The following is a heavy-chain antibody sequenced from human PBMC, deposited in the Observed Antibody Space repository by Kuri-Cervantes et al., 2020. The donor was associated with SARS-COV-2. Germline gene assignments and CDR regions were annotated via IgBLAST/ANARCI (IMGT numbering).Heavy chain of an antibody. V-gene: IGHV3-21*01. D-gene: IGHD6-19*01. J-gene: IGHJ4*02. CDR3: ARDGAGFDY. CDR1: GFTFCSYA. Sequence: LTCAPSGFTFCSYAMHCVRQAPGKGLEWGSSISSSSSYIYYADSVKGRFTITRDNSKNSLYLQMNSLRAEDTAVYDCARDGAGFDYWGQGTLVTVSS. CDR2: ISSSSSYI.